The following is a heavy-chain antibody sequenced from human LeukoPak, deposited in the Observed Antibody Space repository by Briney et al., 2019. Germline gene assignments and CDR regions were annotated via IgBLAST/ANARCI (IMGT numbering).Heavy chain of an antibody. V-gene: IGHV3-23*01. CDR1: GFTFSNSD. J-gene: IGHJ5*02. D-gene: IGHD3-3*01. CDR3: AKCAKTPEGGSGWCNWFDA. CDR2: IRGRGYSA. Sequence: GGSLRLSCTASGFTFSNSDMNWVRPAPGKGLESVSSIRGRGYSAEYTDSVKGRFTISRDNSRNTLYLQLNSLRAEDTALYYCAKCAKTPEGGSGWCNWFDAWGQGTLVTVSS.